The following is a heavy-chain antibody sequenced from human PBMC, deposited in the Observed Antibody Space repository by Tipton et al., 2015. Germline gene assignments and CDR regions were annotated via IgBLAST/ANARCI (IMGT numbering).Heavy chain of an antibody. V-gene: IGHV3-7*01. CDR2: IKQDGSEK. CDR1: GFTFSSHW. CDR3: ASRYCSGGSCYPYWDY. Sequence: SLRLSCAASGFTFSSHWMSWVRQAPGKGLEWVANIKQDGSEKYYVDSVKGRFTISRDNAKNSLYLQMNSLRAEDTAVYYCASRYCSGGSCYPYWDYWGPGTLVTVSS. D-gene: IGHD2-15*01. J-gene: IGHJ4*02.